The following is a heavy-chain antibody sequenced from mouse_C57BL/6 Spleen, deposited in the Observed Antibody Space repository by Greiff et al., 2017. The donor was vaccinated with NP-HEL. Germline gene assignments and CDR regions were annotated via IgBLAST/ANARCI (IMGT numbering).Heavy chain of an antibody. V-gene: IGHV1-19*01. J-gene: IGHJ2*01. CDR1: GYTFTDYC. D-gene: IGHD6-1*01. Sequence: EVQLQQSGPVLVKPGASVKMSCKASGYTFTDYCMNWVKQSHGKSLEWIGVINPYNGGTSYNQKFKGKATLTVDKSSSTAYMELNSLTSEDSAVYYCATSLDYFDYWGQGTTLTVSS. CDR3: ATSLDYFDY. CDR2: INPYNGGT.